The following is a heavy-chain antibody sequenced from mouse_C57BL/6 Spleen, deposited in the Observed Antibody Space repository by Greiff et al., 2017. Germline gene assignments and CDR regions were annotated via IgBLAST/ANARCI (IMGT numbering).Heavy chain of an antibody. Sequence: VQLQHPGAELVMPGASVKLSCKASGYTFTSYWMHWVKQRPGQGLEWIGEIDPSDSYTNYNQKFKGKSTLTVDKSSSTAYMQLSSLTSEDSAVYYCARYPHYYGSSDYAMDYWGQGTSVTVSS. CDR1: GYTFTSYW. CDR2: IDPSDSYT. CDR3: ARYPHYYGSSDYAMDY. D-gene: IGHD1-1*01. V-gene: IGHV1-69*01. J-gene: IGHJ4*01.